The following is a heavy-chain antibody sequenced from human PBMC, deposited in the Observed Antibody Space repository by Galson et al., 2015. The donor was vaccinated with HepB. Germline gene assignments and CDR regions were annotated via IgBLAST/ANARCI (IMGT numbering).Heavy chain of an antibody. V-gene: IGHV2-5*02. CDR2: IYWDDTK. Sequence: PALVKPTQTLTLTCSLSGLSISASGEGVGWIRQSPGKALEWLSPIYWDDTKRYRPSLKRRLTVTKDTSKNQVVLTMTNMDPVDTATYFCAKLGNAFFEYWGQGTPVTVSS. J-gene: IGHJ4*02. CDR1: GLSISASGEG. CDR3: AKLGNAFFEY. D-gene: IGHD4-23*01.